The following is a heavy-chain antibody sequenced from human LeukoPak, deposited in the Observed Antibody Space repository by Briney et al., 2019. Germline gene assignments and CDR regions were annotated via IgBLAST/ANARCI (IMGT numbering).Heavy chain of an antibody. Sequence: PGGSLRLSCAASGFTFSSYWMSWVRQAPGKGLEWVASTQQDGSEKYYVDSVRGRFTISRDNTKNSLYLQMNSPRAEDTAMYYCARDSARHFDYWGQGTLVTVSS. V-gene: IGHV3-7*01. CDR3: ARDSARHFDY. CDR2: TQQDGSEK. D-gene: IGHD6-25*01. CDR1: GFTFSSYW. J-gene: IGHJ4*02.